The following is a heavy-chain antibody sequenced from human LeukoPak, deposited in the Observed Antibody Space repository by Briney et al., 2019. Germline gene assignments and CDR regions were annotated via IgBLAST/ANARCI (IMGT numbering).Heavy chain of an antibody. V-gene: IGHV3-21*01. Sequence: GGSLRLSCIASGFTFSSYTMTWVRQAPGKGLEWVSSISSGSGYIYYADSVKGRFTISRDNAKNSLYLEMNSLRAEDTAVYPCARESRSGSYDMDVWGQGATVTVSS. CDR1: GFTFSSYT. J-gene: IGHJ6*02. CDR2: ISSGSGYI. D-gene: IGHD1-26*01. CDR3: ARESRSGSYDMDV.